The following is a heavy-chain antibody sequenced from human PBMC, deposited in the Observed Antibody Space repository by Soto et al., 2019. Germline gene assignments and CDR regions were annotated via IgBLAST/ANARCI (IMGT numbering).Heavy chain of an antibody. CDR3: ASSSGRGYSYGLSHDAFDI. D-gene: IGHD5-18*01. J-gene: IGHJ3*02. Sequence: SVKVSCKASGYTFTYRYLHCVLQSPLQSLEWMGWITPFNGNTNYAQKFQDRVTITRDRSMSTAYMELSSLRSEDTAMYYCASSSGRGYSYGLSHDAFDIWGQGTMVTVSS. V-gene: IGHV1-45*02. CDR2: ITPFNGNT. CDR1: GYTFTYRY.